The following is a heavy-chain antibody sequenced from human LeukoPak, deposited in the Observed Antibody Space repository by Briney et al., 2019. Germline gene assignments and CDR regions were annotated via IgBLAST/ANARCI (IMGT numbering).Heavy chain of an antibody. D-gene: IGHD3-9*01. CDR2: ISGSGGST. J-gene: IGHJ4*02. Sequence: GGSLRLSCAASGFTFSSYAMSWVRQAPGKGLEWVSAISGSGGSTYYADSVRGRSTISRDSSKNTLYLQMNSLRAEDTAVYYCATDYSYFNYWGQGTLVTVSS. CDR3: ATDYSYFNY. CDR1: GFTFSSYA. V-gene: IGHV3-23*01.